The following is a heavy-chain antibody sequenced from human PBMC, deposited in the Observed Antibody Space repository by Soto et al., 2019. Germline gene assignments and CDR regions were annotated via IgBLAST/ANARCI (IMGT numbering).Heavy chain of an antibody. CDR3: ARDGCSGSNCLNWFDP. CDR2: ISSSSTTK. J-gene: IGHJ5*02. V-gene: IGHV3-48*01. CDR1: GFTFSSYS. D-gene: IGHD2-15*01. Sequence: GGSLRLSCAASGFTFSSYSMNWVRQAPGKGLEWVSYISSSSTTKYYADSGKGRFTISRDNAKNSLYLQMNSLRAEDTAVYYCARDGCSGSNCLNWFDPWGQGTLVTVSS.